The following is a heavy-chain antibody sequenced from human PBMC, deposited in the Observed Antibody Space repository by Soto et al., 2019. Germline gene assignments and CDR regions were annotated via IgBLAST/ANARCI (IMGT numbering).Heavy chain of an antibody. CDR2: ISGYNGNT. J-gene: IGHJ2*01. Sequence: GPSVKVSCKASGYTFTSYGIIWVRQAPGQGLEWMGWISGYNGNTNYAQTLQGRVTMTTDTSTNTAYMELRSLRSDDTAVYYCARDRGLRQQLSDSSPGYFDLWGRGTLVTVSS. CDR3: ARDRGLRQQLSDSSPGYFDL. CDR1: GYTFTSYG. V-gene: IGHV1-18*01. D-gene: IGHD6-13*01.